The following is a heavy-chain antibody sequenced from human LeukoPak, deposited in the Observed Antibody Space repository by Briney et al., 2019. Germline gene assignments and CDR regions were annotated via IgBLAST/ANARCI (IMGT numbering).Heavy chain of an antibody. D-gene: IGHD6-13*01. V-gene: IGHV4-4*07. Sequence: SETLSLTCSVSGGSISRYYWSWIRQPAGKGLQWIGRIYTSGSTNYNPSLKSRVTMSVDTSKNQFSLKLSSVTAADTAVYYCARASSWLPFEYWGQGTLVTVPS. J-gene: IGHJ4*02. CDR1: GGSISRYY. CDR2: IYTSGST. CDR3: ARASSWLPFEY.